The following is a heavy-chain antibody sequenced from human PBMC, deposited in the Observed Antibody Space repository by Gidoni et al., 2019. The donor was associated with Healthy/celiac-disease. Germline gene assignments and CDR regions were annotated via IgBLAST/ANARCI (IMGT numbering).Heavy chain of an antibody. CDR3: AKALMYGNKYYYYMDV. J-gene: IGHJ6*03. D-gene: IGHD3-10*02. CDR2: ISYDGSNK. V-gene: IGHV3-30*18. Sequence: QAPGKGLEWVAVISYDGSNKYYADSVKGRFTISRDNSKNTLYLQMNSLRAEDTAVYYCAKALMYGNKYYYYMDVWGKGTTVTVSS.